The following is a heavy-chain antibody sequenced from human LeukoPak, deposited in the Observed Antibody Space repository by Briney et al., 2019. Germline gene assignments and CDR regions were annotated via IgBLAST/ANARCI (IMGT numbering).Heavy chain of an antibody. CDR1: AYSFTSYW. CDR3: ARRQAYTVRKNYYSYMDV. V-gene: IGHV5-51*01. Sequence: GESLKISCNDSAYSFTSYWIGWVRQMPGKGLEWMGILHPGDSDTRYSPSFEGQVTISADNSISTAYLQRSSLKASDTAMYYCARRQAYTVRKNYYSYMDVWGKGTTVTVSS. D-gene: IGHD2-21*01. J-gene: IGHJ6*03. CDR2: LHPGDSDT.